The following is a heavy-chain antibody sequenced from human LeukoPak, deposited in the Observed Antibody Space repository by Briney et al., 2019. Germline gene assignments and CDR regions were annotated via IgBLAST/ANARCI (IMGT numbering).Heavy chain of an antibody. CDR2: ISGSGGST. CDR1: GFPFSSYA. Sequence: PGGSLPLSCAASGFPFSSYAMSWVRQAPGKGLEWVSGISGSGGSTYYADSVKGRFTISRDNSKNTLYLQMNSLRAEDTAVYYCAKAMYYYDYWGQGTLVTVSS. V-gene: IGHV3-23*01. J-gene: IGHJ4*02. CDR3: AKAMYYYDY. D-gene: IGHD2-2*01.